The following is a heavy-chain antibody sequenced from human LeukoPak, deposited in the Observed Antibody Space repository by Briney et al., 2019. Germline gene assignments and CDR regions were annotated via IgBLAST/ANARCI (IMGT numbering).Heavy chain of an antibody. D-gene: IGHD3-3*01. J-gene: IGHJ3*02. CDR2: IYTSGST. V-gene: IGHV4-61*02. CDR1: GGSISSGSYY. Sequence: PSETLSLTCTVPGGSISSGSYYWSWIRQPAGKGLEWIGRIYTSGSTNYNPSLKSRVTISVDTSKNQFSLKLSSVTAADTAVYYCARQITIFGVVPDAFDIWGRGTMVTVSS. CDR3: ARQITIFGVVPDAFDI.